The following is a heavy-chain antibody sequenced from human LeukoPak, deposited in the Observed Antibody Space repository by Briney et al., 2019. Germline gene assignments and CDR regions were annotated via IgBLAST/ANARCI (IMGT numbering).Heavy chain of an antibody. CDR1: GGSFGGSFSGCF. CDR2: INHSGST. CDR3: ASSSTVVTSGGGDY. Sequence: PETLSLTCAVYGGSFGGSFSGCFWSWIRQAPGKGLEWIGEINHSGSTDYNPSLKSRVTISVDKSKNQFSLKLSSVTAADTAVYYCASSSTVVTSGGGDYWGQGTLVTVSS. D-gene: IGHD4-23*01. V-gene: IGHV4-34*01. J-gene: IGHJ4*02.